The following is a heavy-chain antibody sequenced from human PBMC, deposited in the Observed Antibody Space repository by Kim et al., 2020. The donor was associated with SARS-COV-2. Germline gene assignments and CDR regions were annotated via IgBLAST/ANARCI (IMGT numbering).Heavy chain of an antibody. V-gene: IGHV3-48*03. CDR3: ARATTLVTAVLADWFDP. J-gene: IGHJ5*02. Sequence: GGSLRLSCVASGFSLSNYEMNWVRLAPGKGLEWVSYISGSGSITYYGASVRGRFTISRDNAKNSLFLQMDSLRAEDTAVYYCARATTLVTAVLADWFDPWGQGTQVTVSS. D-gene: IGHD2-21*02. CDR1: GFSLSNYE. CDR2: ISGSGSIT.